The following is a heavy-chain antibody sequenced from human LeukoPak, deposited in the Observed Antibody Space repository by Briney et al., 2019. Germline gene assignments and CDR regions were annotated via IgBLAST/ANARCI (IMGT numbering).Heavy chain of an antibody. D-gene: IGHD2-8*01. CDR1: GFTFSSSG. J-gene: IGHJ4*02. Sequence: GRSLRLSCAASGFTFSSSGMHWVRQAPGKGREWVAVISYDGSNKYYADSVKGRFTFSRDNSKNTLYLQMNSLRAEDTAVYYCAKEYCSNSVCHSLDYWGQGTLVTVSS. CDR2: ISYDGSNK. CDR3: AKEYCSNSVCHSLDY. V-gene: IGHV3-30*18.